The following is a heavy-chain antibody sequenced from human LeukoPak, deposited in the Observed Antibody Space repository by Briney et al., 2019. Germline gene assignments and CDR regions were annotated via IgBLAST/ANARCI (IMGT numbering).Heavy chain of an antibody. V-gene: IGHV3-23*01. CDR2: ISGSGGST. CDR3: AKVLEGSYNWFDP. CDR1: GFTFGSYA. J-gene: IGHJ5*02. Sequence: GGSLRLSCTASGFTFGSYAMSWVRQAPGKGLEWVSAISGSGGSTYYADSVKGRFTISRDNSKNTLYLQMNSLRAEDTAVYYCAKVLEGSYNWFDPWGQGTLVTVSS. D-gene: IGHD3-3*01.